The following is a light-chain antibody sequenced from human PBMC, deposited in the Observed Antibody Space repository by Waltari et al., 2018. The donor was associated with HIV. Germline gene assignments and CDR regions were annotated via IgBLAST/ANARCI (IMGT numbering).Light chain of an antibody. CDR3: CSHAGNFIFA. J-gene: IGLJ1*01. Sequence: QSALTQARSVSGSPGQSVTISCTGTSSDVDAYSYVSWYQQHPGKAPKLMIYDVSKRPSGVPDRFSGSNSGSTPSLTISGLQAEDEAEYHCCSHAGNFIFAFGTGTKVTVL. V-gene: IGLV2-11*01. CDR1: SSDVDAYSY. CDR2: DVS.